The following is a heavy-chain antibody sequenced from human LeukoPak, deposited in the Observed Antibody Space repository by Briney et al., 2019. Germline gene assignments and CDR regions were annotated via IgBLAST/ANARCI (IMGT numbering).Heavy chain of an antibody. D-gene: IGHD3-22*01. CDR1: GYTFTSYG. CDR3: ARDRYPRDYYDSSGYLPPDP. CDR2: INPSGGST. J-gene: IGHJ5*02. Sequence: GASVKVSCKASGYTFTSYGISWVRQAPGQGLEWMGIINPSGGSTSYAQKFQGRVTMTRDTSTSTVYMELSSLRSEDTAVYYCARDRYPRDYYDSSGYLPPDPWGQGTLVTVSS. V-gene: IGHV1-46*01.